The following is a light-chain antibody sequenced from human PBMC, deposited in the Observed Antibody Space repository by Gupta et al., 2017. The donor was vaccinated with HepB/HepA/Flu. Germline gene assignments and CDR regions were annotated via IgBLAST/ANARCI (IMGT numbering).Light chain of an antibody. J-gene: IGLJ6*01. CDR2: RDN. Sequence: QSLLTQPPSVSATPGQRVAISCSGNRSNLGENFVYWYQPVPGMAPSRLMLRDNRRPSGVPGRFSGSKSGTSASVAISGLRTEDEADYYCATWDDSLSGAVFGGGTKVTVL. CDR3: ATWDDSLSGAV. V-gene: IGLV1-47*01. CDR1: RSNLGENF.